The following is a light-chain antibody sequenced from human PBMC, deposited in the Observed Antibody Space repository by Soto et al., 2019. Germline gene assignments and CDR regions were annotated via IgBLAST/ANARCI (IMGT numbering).Light chain of an antibody. V-gene: IGKV1-5*03. Sequence: DIQMTQSPSTLSASIGDRVTITCRASQSISDWLAWYQQKPGKAPKLLIYRASNLESGVPSRFSGSGSGTEFTLTISSLQPDDFATYYCQRYNGYSRAFGQGTKVELK. CDR3: QRYNGYSRA. CDR1: QSISDW. J-gene: IGKJ1*01. CDR2: RAS.